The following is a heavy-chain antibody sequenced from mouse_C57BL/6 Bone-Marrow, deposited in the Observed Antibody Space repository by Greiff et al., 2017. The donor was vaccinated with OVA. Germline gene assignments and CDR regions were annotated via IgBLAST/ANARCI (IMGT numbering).Heavy chain of an antibody. CDR3: AVGYYGSSAFAY. J-gene: IGHJ3*01. V-gene: IGHV1-74*01. Sequence: QVQLQQSGAELVQPGASVKVSCKASGYTFTSYWMHWVQQRPGQGLEWIGRIHPSGSDTNYNQKFKGQAPLTVDKSSSTAYMQLSSLTPEDAAVYDCAVGYYGSSAFAYWDRGTGVTVTA. CDR2: IHPSGSDT. CDR1: GYTFTSYW. D-gene: IGHD1-1*01.